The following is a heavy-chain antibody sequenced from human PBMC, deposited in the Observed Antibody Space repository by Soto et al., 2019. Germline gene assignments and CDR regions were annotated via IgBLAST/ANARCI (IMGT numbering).Heavy chain of an antibody. Sequence: GESLKISCRGSGYSFTSYWIGWVRQMPGKGLEWMGFIYPGDSDTRYSPSFQGQVTISADKSISTAYLQWSSLKASDTAMYYCARLGVLRYFDWLFQGPDYWGQGTLVTVSS. CDR3: ARLGVLRYFDWLFQGPDY. CDR2: IYPGDSDT. V-gene: IGHV5-51*01. CDR1: GYSFTSYW. D-gene: IGHD3-9*01. J-gene: IGHJ4*02.